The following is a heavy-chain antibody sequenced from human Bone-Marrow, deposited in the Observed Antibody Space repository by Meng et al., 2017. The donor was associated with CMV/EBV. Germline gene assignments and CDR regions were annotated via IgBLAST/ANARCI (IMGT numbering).Heavy chain of an antibody. D-gene: IGHD6-6*01. CDR3: ARLIAALNRSMDY. CDR1: GFTFSSYG. J-gene: IGHJ4*02. V-gene: IGHV3-30*02. Sequence: GESLKISCAASGFTFSSYGMHWVRQAPGKGLEWVAFIRYDGSNKYYADSVKGRFTISRDNSKNTLYLQMNSLRAEDTAVYYCARLIAALNRSMDYWGQGTMVTVSS. CDR2: IRYDGSNK.